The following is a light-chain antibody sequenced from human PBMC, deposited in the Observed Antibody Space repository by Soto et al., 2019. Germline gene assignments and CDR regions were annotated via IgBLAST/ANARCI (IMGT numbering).Light chain of an antibody. CDR3: QQRSSWPRIT. Sequence: EIVLTQSPATLSLSPGERATLSCRASQSVSSYLVWYQQKPGQAPRLLIDDTSNRATGIPARFSGSGSGTDFTLTISSLEPEDFAVYYCQQRSSWPRITFGQGKRLEIK. V-gene: IGKV3-11*01. CDR1: QSVSSY. J-gene: IGKJ5*01. CDR2: DTS.